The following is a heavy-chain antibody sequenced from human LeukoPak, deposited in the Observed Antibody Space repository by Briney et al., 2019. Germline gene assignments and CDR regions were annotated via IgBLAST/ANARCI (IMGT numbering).Heavy chain of an antibody. V-gene: IGHV1-2*06. CDR2: INPNSGGT. CDR1: GYTFTGYY. CDR3: ARGGYYGSGSYYSY. J-gene: IGHJ4*02. D-gene: IGHD3-10*01. Sequence: GASVKVSCKASGYTFTGYYMHWVRQAPGQGLEWIGQINPNSGGTNYAQKFQGRVTMTRETSISTAYMELSRLRSDDTAVYYCARGGYYGSGSYYSYWGQGTLVTVSS.